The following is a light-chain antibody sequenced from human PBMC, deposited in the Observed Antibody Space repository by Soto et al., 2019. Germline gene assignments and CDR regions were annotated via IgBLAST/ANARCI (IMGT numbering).Light chain of an antibody. Sequence: IQLTQSPSSLSASVGDRVTITCRASQGISSYLAWYQQKPGKAPKLLIYAASTLQSGVPSRFSGSGSGTDFTLTISSLQPEGFGNYYCQQLNSYPMYTFGQGTKLEIK. V-gene: IGKV1-9*01. CDR3: QQLNSYPMYT. CDR2: AAS. CDR1: QGISSY. J-gene: IGKJ2*01.